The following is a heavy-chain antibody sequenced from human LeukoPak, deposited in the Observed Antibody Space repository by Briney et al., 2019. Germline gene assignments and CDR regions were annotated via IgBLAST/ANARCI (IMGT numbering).Heavy chain of an antibody. Sequence: SETLSLTCAVYGGSFSGYYWSWIRQPPGKGLEWIGEINHSGSTNYNPSLKSRATISVDTSKNQFSLKLSSVTAADTAVYYCARALAARFDYWGQGTLVTVSS. CDR1: GGSFSGYY. J-gene: IGHJ4*02. V-gene: IGHV4-34*01. CDR3: ARALAARFDY. D-gene: IGHD6-13*01. CDR2: INHSGST.